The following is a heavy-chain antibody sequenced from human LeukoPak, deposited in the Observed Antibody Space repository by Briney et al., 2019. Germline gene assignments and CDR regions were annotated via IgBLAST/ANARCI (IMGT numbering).Heavy chain of an antibody. V-gene: IGHV1-69*13. J-gene: IGHJ4*02. CDR1: GGTFSSYA. CDR2: IIPIFGTA. Sequence: ASVKVSCKASGGTFSSYAISWVRQAPGQGLEWMGGIIPIFGTANYAQKFQGRVTITADESTSTAYMELSSLRSEDTAVYYCARDADIAVAGTAFDYWGQGTLVTVSS. CDR3: ARDADIAVAGTAFDY. D-gene: IGHD6-19*01.